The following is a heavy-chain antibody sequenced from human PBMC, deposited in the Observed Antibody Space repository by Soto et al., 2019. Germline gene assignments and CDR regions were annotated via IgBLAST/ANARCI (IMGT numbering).Heavy chain of an antibody. CDR3: ARDIAADSFDY. D-gene: IGHD6-6*01. J-gene: IGHJ4*02. CDR2: ISSSGSTI. CDR1: GFTFSDYY. V-gene: IGHV3-11*04. Sequence: PVGSLRLSCAASGFTFSDYYMSWIRQAPGKGLEWVSYISSSGSTIHYADSVKGRFTISRDNAKNSLYLQMNSLRAEDTAVYYCARDIAADSFDYWGQGTLVTVSS.